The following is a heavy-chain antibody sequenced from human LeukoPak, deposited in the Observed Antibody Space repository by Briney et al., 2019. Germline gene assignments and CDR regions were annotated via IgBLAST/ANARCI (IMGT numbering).Heavy chain of an antibody. V-gene: IGHV1-46*01. CDR1: GYTFTSYY. Sequence: ASVKVSCKASGYTFTSYYMHWVRQAPGQGLEWMGIINPSGGSTSYAQKFQGRVTMTRDTSTSTVYMELSSLRSEDTAVYYCARAEGGGNSPYYYYGMDVWGQGTTVTVSS. J-gene: IGHJ6*02. CDR3: ARAEGGGNSPYYYYGMDV. CDR2: INPSGGST. D-gene: IGHD4-23*01.